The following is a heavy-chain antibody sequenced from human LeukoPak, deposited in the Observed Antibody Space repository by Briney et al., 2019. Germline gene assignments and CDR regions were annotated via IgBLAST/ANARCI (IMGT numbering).Heavy chain of an antibody. CDR1: GDSVSSSSAT. Sequence: SQTLSLTCAISGDSVSSSSATWNWIRQSPSRCLEWLGRTYYRSKWYNEYAVSVKSPITINPDTSKNQFSLQLNSVTPEDTAVYYCARGPAGTGAFDIWGQGTMVTVSS. V-gene: IGHV6-1*01. CDR3: ARGPAGTGAFDI. CDR2: TYYRSKWYN. D-gene: IGHD6-13*01. J-gene: IGHJ3*02.